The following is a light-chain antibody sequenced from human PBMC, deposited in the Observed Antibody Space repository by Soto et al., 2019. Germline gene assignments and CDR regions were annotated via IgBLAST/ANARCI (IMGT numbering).Light chain of an antibody. CDR1: QDISRW. CDR2: DAS. V-gene: IGKV1-5*01. Sequence: IQAAPSSTTLSSSVAAGVKKNCRASQDISRWLAWYQQKPGKAPKLLIYDASSLETGVPSRFSGNGSGTEFTLTISSLQSDDFAIYYCQQYNIYWTFGQGTKVDIK. J-gene: IGKJ1*01. CDR3: QQYNIYWT.